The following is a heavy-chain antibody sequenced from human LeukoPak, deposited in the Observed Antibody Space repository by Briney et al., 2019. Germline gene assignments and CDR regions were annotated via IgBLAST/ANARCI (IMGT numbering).Heavy chain of an antibody. D-gene: IGHD3-9*01. CDR1: GFTFSSYA. Sequence: GGSLRLSCAASGFTFSSYAMNWVRQAPGKGLEWVSAISGTGSRTYYADSVKGRFTISRDDSKNTLYLQMKSLRVEHTARYYCAKGLTGYSNYGMDVWGQGTTVTVSS. J-gene: IGHJ6*02. CDR2: ISGTGSRT. V-gene: IGHV3-23*01. CDR3: AKGLTGYSNYGMDV.